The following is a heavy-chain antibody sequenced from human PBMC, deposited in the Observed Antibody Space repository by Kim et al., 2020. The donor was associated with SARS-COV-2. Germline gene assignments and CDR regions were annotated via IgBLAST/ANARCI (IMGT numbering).Heavy chain of an antibody. V-gene: IGHV3-43*02. Sequence: GGSLRLSCAASGFTFDDYAMHWVRQAPGKGLEWVSLISGDGGSTYYADSVKGRFTISRDNSKNSLYLQMNSLRTEDTALYYCAKDIRSGGFGELLFLPPSFDYWGQGTLVTVSS. CDR1: GFTFDDYA. D-gene: IGHD3-10*01. J-gene: IGHJ4*02. CDR2: ISGDGGST. CDR3: AKDIRSGGFGELLFLPPSFDY.